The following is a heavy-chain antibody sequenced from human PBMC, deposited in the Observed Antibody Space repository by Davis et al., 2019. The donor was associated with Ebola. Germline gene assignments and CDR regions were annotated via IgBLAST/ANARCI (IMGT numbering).Heavy chain of an antibody. J-gene: IGHJ5*02. CDR2: IYPGDSDT. CDR1: GYSFTSYW. V-gene: IGHV5-51*01. D-gene: IGHD6-13*01. CDR3: ARAEGSSSWYRWFDP. Sequence: GESLKISCKGSGYSFTSYWIGWVRQMPGKGLEWMGIIYPGDSDTRYSPSFQGQVTISADKSITTAYLQWSSLKASDTAMYYCARAEGSSSWYRWFDPWGQGTLVTVSS.